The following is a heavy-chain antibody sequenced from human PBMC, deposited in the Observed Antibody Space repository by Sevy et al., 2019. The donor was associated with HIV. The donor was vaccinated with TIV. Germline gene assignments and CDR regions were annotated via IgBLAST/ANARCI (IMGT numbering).Heavy chain of an antibody. J-gene: IGHJ2*01. CDR1: GFTFSNYG. V-gene: IGHV3-33*01. CDR3: ARESGSNWYFDL. Sequence: GGSLRPSCAASGFTFSNYGMHWVRQAPGKGLEWVGAIFSDANIKYYVDSVKGRFAISRDNSKNTVYLQMNSLRAEDTAVYSCARESGSNWYFDLWGRGTPVTVSS. CDR2: IFSDANIK. D-gene: IGHD1-26*01.